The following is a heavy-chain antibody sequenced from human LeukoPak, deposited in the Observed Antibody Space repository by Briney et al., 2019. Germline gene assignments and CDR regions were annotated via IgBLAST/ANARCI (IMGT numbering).Heavy chain of an antibody. CDR2: INHSGST. V-gene: IGHV4-34*01. CDR3: AREPVVGATSYDY. J-gene: IGHJ4*02. Sequence: PSETLSLTCAVYGGSFSGYYWSWIRQPPGKGLEWIGEINHSGSTNYNPSLKSRVTISVDTSKNQFSLKLSSVTAADTAVYYCAREPVVGATSYDYWGQGTLVTVSS. D-gene: IGHD1-26*01. CDR1: GGSFSGYY.